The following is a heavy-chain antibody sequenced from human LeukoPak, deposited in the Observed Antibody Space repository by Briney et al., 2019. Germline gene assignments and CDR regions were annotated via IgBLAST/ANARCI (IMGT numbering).Heavy chain of an antibody. J-gene: IGHJ3*02. CDR1: GITLSNYG. Sequence: GSLRLSCAVSGITLSNYGMSWIRQPPGKGLEWIGYIFTSGSTNYNPSLKSRVTISVDTSKNQFSLKLSSVTAADTAVYYCARSGAYYDFWSGYPGAFDIWGQGTMVTVSS. CDR2: IFTSGST. V-gene: IGHV4-4*09. D-gene: IGHD3-3*01. CDR3: ARSGAYYDFWSGYPGAFDI.